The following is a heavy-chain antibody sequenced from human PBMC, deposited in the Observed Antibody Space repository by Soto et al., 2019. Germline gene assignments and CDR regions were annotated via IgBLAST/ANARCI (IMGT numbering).Heavy chain of an antibody. Sequence: QVQLQESGPGLVKPSETLSLTCTVSGASISGFYWSWIRKSAGKGLEWIGRIYATGTTDYNPSLKSRGMMSVDTSKKQFSLKLRSVTAAATAVYYCVRDGTKTLRDGFDPWGQGISVTVSS. CDR3: VRDGTKTLRDGFDP. CDR2: IYATGTT. CDR1: GASISGFY. V-gene: IGHV4-4*07. J-gene: IGHJ5*02. D-gene: IGHD1-1*01.